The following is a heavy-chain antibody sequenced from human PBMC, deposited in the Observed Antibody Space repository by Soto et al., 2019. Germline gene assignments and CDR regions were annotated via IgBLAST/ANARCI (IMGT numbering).Heavy chain of an antibody. CDR3: ARGWYYFDF. D-gene: IGHD2-15*01. J-gene: IGHJ4*02. Sequence: PSETLSLTCDASVEPMTGGYYWGWIRQSPGKGLEWIGSIYYGGTTYYNPSLRSRLAISIDTSKNQFSLRLTSVTAADTALYFCARGWYYFDFWGRGTLVTVSS. V-gene: IGHV4-38-2*01. CDR1: VEPMTGGYY. CDR2: IYYGGTT.